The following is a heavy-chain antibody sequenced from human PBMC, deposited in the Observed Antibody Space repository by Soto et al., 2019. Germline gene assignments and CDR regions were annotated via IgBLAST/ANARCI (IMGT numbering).Heavy chain of an antibody. CDR2: IDLADSDD. D-gene: IGHD3-22*01. CDR1: GYVFTKYW. J-gene: IGHJ5*01. Sequence: PGESLKISCKTSGYVFTKYWIAWVRQMPGKGLEWIGIIDLADSDDRYSPSFQGQVTISVDKSNSSAYLRWDHLKTSDTATYFCARRALDPSSHYYPYNWFDSWGQGTQVTVSS. V-gene: IGHV5-51*01. CDR3: ARRALDPSSHYYPYNWFDS.